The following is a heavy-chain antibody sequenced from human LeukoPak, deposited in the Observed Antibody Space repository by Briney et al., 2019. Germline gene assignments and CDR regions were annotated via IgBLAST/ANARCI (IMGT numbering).Heavy chain of an antibody. CDR2: IYPSGDST. D-gene: IGHD6-19*01. V-gene: IGHV3-23*01. CDR1: GFTFSTYS. CDR3: AKDVVPDSGWDLDY. J-gene: IGHJ4*02. Sequence: GGSLRLSCGASGFTFSTYSMTWVRQGPGKGLEWVSSIYPSGDSTFYADSVKGRFTISRDNSKNTLYLQMGSLRTEDTAIYYCAKDVVPDSGWDLDYWGQGTLVTVSS.